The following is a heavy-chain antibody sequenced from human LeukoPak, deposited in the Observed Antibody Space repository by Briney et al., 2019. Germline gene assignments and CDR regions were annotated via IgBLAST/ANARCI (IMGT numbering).Heavy chain of an antibody. CDR1: GFAVGNNY. V-gene: IGHV3-53*01. CDR2: IYSGGNT. J-gene: IGHJ4*02. CDR3: ARDVLDSGGYLNPSQY. Sequence: SGRSLRLSCAASGFAVGNNYMSWVRQAPGKGLEWVSLIYSGGNTYYADSVKGRFTISRDTSKNTLYLQMNSLRVEDTAVYYCARDVLDSGGYLNPSQYWGQGTLVTVSS. D-gene: IGHD2-15*01.